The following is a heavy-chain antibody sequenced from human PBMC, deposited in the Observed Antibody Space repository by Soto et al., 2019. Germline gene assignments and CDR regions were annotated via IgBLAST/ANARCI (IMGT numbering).Heavy chain of an antibody. CDR1: GFTFSNYA. J-gene: IGHJ4*02. CDR3: AHNCSGDGHSVFFY. CDR2: IRGGGGSS. V-gene: IGHV3-23*01. Sequence: EVQLLESGGGLVQPGGSLRLSCAASGFTFSNYAMSWVRQATGKGLEWVSGIRGGGGSSYYADSVKGRFTISRDNSKNTLYLQMNSLRAEDSAVYYCAHNCSGDGHSVFFYWGQGTLVIVSS. D-gene: IGHD2-15*01.